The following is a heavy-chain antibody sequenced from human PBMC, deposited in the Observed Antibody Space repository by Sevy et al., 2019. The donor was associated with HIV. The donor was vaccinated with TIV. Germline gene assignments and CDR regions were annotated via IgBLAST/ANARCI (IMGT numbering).Heavy chain of an antibody. CDR1: GGTFRSYI. CDR2: ITPALGAT. D-gene: IGHD3-3*02. J-gene: IGHJ4*02. V-gene: IGHV1-69*13. CDR3: ARWSISLDY. Sequence: ASVKVSCKASGGTFRSYITSWVRQAPGQGLEWMGGITPALGATNYARTFKDRVNITEDESTNTVYMELRGLRSEDTAVYFCARWSISLDYWGQGTLVTVSS.